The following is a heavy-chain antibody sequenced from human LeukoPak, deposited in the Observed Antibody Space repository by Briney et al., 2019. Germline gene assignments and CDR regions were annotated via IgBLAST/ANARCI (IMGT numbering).Heavy chain of an antibody. CDR2: ISDSGGST. Sequence: GGSLRLSCAASGFTFSSYSMNWVRQAPGKGLEWVSTISDSGGSTYYADSVKGRFTISRDNAKNSLYLQMNSLRAEDTALYYCAKSVRGVIIMVPFDYWGQGTLVTVSS. V-gene: IGHV3-21*04. CDR1: GFTFSSYS. J-gene: IGHJ4*02. D-gene: IGHD3-10*02. CDR3: AKSVRGVIIMVPFDY.